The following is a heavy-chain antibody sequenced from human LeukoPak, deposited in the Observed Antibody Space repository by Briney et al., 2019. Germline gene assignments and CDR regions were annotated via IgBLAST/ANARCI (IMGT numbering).Heavy chain of an antibody. V-gene: IGHV3-23*01. CDR3: AKDVSPYNSSWYAEYFQH. CDR2: ISGSGGST. D-gene: IGHD6-13*01. CDR1: GFTFSSYA. Sequence: GGSLRLSCAASGFTFSSYAMSWVRQAPGKGLEWVSAISGSGGSTYYADSVKGRFTISRDNSKNTLYLQMNSLRAEDTAVYYCAKDVSPYNSSWYAEYFQHWGQGTLVTVSS. J-gene: IGHJ1*01.